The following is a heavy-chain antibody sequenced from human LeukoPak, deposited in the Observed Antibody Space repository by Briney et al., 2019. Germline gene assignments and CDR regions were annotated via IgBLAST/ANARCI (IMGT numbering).Heavy chain of an antibody. D-gene: IGHD3-22*01. CDR1: GYTFTSYA. CDR3: ARELGYYDSSGYYYWGAFDI. J-gene: IGHJ3*02. V-gene: IGHV1-18*01. CDR2: ISAYNGNT. Sequence: AASVKVSCKASGYTFTSYAMNWVRQAPGQGLEWMGWISAYNGNTNYAQKLQGRVTMTTDTSTSTAYMELRSLRSDDTAVYYCARELGYYDSSGYYYWGAFDIWGQGTMVTVSS.